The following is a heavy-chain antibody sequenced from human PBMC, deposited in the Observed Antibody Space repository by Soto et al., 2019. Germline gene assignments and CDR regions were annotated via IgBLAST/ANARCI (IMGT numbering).Heavy chain of an antibody. D-gene: IGHD3-9*01. J-gene: IGHJ6*02. V-gene: IGHV3-7*01. CDR2: IKQDGSEK. CDR3: ARDHDIFTSYYYGMEV. CDR1: GFTFSSYW. Sequence: GGSLRLSCAASGFTFSSYWMSWVGQAPGKGLEWVANIKQDGSEKYYVDSVKGRFTISRDNAKNSLYLQMNSLRAEDTAVYYCARDHDIFTSYYYGMEVWGQGTTVTVSS.